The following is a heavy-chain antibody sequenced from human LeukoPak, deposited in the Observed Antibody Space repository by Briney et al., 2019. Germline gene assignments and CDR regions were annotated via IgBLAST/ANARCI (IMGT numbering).Heavy chain of an antibody. CDR3: ARLGQVATGFDY. CDR1: GDSISSYY. Sequence: SETLSLTCTVSGDSISSYYWSWIRQPPGKGLEWIGYIFYTGSTNYNPSLKSRVTISVDTSKNQFSLKLSSVTAADTAVYYCARLGQVATGFDYWGQGTLVTVSS. V-gene: IGHV4-59*01. D-gene: IGHD5-12*01. J-gene: IGHJ4*02. CDR2: IFYTGST.